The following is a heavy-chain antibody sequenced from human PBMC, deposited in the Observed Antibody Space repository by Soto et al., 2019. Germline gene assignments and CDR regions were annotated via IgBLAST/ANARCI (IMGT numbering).Heavy chain of an antibody. V-gene: IGHV3-23*01. CDR2: ISGSGGST. J-gene: IGHJ5*02. Sequence: GGSLRLSCAASGFTFSSYAMSWVRQAPGKGLEWVSAISGSGGSTYYAVSLRGRFTISRDNSKNTLFLKMNSLGAEDTAVYYFAKTTPIVVVVAATPTTGFDPWGQGTLVTVSS. D-gene: IGHD2-15*01. CDR3: AKTTPIVVVVAATPTTGFDP. CDR1: GFTFSSYA.